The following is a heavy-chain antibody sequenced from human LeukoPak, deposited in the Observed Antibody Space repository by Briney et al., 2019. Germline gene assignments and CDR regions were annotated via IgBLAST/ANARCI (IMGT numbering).Heavy chain of an antibody. V-gene: IGHV4-34*01. J-gene: IGHJ4*02. CDR2: INHSGST. Sequence: SETLSLTCAVYGGSFSGYYWSWIRQPPGKGLEWFGEINHSGSTNYNPSLKSRVTISVDTSKNQFSLKLSSVIAADTAVYYCARRTYYYGSGRGSDYWGQGTLVTVSS. D-gene: IGHD3-10*01. CDR1: GGSFSGYY. CDR3: ARRTYYYGSGRGSDY.